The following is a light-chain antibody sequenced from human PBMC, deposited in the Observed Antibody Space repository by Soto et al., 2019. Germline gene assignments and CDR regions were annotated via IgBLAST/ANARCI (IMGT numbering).Light chain of an antibody. Sequence: DIQMTQSPSTLSASVGDRVTITCRASQSISSWLAWYQQKPGKAPKLLIYKASSLESGVPSRFSGSGSGTEFTLTISSLQSEDFATYYCQQYYSYPRTFGQGTKVDI. CDR3: QQYYSYPRT. CDR1: QSISSW. CDR2: KAS. V-gene: IGKV1-5*03. J-gene: IGKJ1*01.